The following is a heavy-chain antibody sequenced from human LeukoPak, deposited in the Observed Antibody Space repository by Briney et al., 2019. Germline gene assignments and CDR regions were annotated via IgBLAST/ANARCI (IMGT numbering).Heavy chain of an antibody. D-gene: IGHD5-18*01. V-gene: IGHV4-34*01. CDR2: INHSGST. J-gene: IGHJ4*02. Sequence: PSETLSLTCTVSGGSISSYYWSWIRQPPGKGLEWIGEINHSGSTNYNPSLKSRVTISVDTSKNQFSLKLSSVTAADTAVYYCARGVRYSYGLWGQGTLVTVSS. CDR3: ARGVRYSYGL. CDR1: GGSISSYY.